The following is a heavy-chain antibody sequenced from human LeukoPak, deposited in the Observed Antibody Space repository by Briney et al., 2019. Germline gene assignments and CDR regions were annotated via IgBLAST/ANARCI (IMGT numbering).Heavy chain of an antibody. CDR3: ASLKDSSSWL. CDR2: ISGSGGST. CDR1: GFTFSSYG. Sequence: PGGTLRLSCAASGFTFSSYGMSWVRQAPGKGREWVSAISGSGGSTYYADSVKGRFTISRDNSKNTLYLQMNSLRAEDTAVYYCASLKDSSSWLWGQGTLVTVSS. V-gene: IGHV3-23*01. J-gene: IGHJ4*02. D-gene: IGHD6-13*01.